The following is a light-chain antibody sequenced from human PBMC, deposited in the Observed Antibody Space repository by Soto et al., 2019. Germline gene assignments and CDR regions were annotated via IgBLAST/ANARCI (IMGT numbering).Light chain of an antibody. CDR3: QQSNDWWT. J-gene: IGKJ1*01. V-gene: IGKV3-15*01. CDR2: GAS. CDR1: QSVSDK. Sequence: EIVMTQSPVTLSVSPGERATLSCRASQSVSDKLAWYQQKPGQAPRLLIYGASTRATGIPARFSGSGSGTEFTLTISSLQSEDFAVYYCQQSNDWWTFGQGTKVDIK.